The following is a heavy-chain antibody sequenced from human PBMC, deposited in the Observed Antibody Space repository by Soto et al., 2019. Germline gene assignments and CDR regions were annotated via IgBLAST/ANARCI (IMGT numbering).Heavy chain of an antibody. J-gene: IGHJ5*02. CDR2: INHNGGS. CDR1: GGPFSGYY. Sequence: SETLSLTCAVYGGPFSGYYWSWIRQTPGKGLEWIGEINHNGGSNYDPSLNDRVSISLDTSKNQFTLRLTSVTAADTAVYYCARGTWDLRFDPWGQGTPVTVSS. CDR3: ARGTWDLRFDP. D-gene: IGHD1-26*01. V-gene: IGHV4-34*01.